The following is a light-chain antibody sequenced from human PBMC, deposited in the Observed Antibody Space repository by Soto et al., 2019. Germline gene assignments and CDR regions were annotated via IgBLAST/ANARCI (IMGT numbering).Light chain of an antibody. Sequence: PSASVGDKVTITFRPSQAVPNNMAWYQQKPGQAPRLLIYGASSRATGIPDRFSGSGSGTDFTLTISRLEPEDFAVYYCQQYGSSPPWTFGQGTKVDIK. CDR3: QQYGSSPPWT. CDR2: GAS. CDR1: QAVPNN. V-gene: IGKV3-20*01. J-gene: IGKJ1*01.